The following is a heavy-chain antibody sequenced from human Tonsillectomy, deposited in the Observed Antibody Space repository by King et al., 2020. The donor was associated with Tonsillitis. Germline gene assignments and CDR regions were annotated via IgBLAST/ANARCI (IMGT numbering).Heavy chain of an antibody. V-gene: IGHV3-15*01. CDR1: GLPFSDAW. CDR3: AKDVPYTGGALEH. J-gene: IGHJ4*02. D-gene: IGHD2-8*02. Sequence: VQLVESGGGLVKPGGSLRLSCAASGLPFSDAWMTWVRPAAGKGLEWVGRVKSKPSGGTADYAASVKGRFSISRDDSKSTIYLQMNGLKTEDTGVYYCAKDVPYTGGALEHWGQGTLVTVSS. CDR2: VKSKPSGGTA.